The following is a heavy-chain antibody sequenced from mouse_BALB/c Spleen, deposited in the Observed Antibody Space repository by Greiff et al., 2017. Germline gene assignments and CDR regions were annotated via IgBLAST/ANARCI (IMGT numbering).Heavy chain of an antibody. CDR2: ISSGSSTI. V-gene: IGHV5-17*02. CDR3: ERGRIYYDYDVFAY. D-gene: IGHD2-4*01. J-gene: IGHJ3*01. Sequence: EVKLVESGGGLVQPGGSRKLSCAASGFTFSSFGMHWVRQAPEKGLEWVAYISSGSSTIYYADTVKGRFTISRDNPKNTLFLQMTSLRSEDTAMYYCERGRIYYDYDVFAYWGQGTLVTVSA. CDR1: GFTFSSFG.